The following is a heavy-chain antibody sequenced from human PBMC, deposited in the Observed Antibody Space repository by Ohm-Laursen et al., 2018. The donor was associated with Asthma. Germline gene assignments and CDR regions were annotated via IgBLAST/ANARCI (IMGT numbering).Heavy chain of an antibody. D-gene: IGHD4/OR15-4a*01. J-gene: IGHJ4*02. CDR2: ISWNSASV. CDR3: SKDILMVAGSGSYFDY. Sequence: SLRLSCTASGFTFRSYAMHWVRQAPGKGLEWVSHISWNSASVAYADSVKGRFTISRDNAKNSLYLQMNSLIPEDTALYYCSKDILMVAGSGSYFDYWGQGTLVTVSS. CDR1: GFTFRSYA. V-gene: IGHV3-9*01.